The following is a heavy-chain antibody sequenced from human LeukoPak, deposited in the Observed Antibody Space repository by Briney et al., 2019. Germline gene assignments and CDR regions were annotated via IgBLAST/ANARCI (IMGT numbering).Heavy chain of an antibody. Sequence: GGSLRLSCAASGFTFGNHAMSWVRQAPGQGLEWVSAISGSGSGTYYADSVKDRFTISRDNSKNTLYPQMNSLRAEDTAVYYCAKVLVATIYYYYYGMDVWGQGTTVTVSS. J-gene: IGHJ6*02. D-gene: IGHD5-12*01. CDR1: GFTFGNHA. V-gene: IGHV3-23*01. CDR3: AKVLVATIYYYYYGMDV. CDR2: ISGSGSGT.